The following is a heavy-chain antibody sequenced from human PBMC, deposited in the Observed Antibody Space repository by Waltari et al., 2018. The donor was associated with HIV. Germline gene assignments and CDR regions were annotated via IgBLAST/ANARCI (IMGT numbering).Heavy chain of an antibody. V-gene: IGHV3-13*01. CDR1: GLSFSSYD. CDR2: IATAGDT. CDR3: ARDPGGVVVTYGMDV. J-gene: IGHJ6*02. Sequence: ELQLVESGGGLVQPGGSLRLSSAASGLSFSSYDMHCVRHVTGKGLEWVSAIATAGDTYNPGYVKGRFTISRENAKNSLYLQMNSLRAEDTAVYYCARDPGGVVVTYGMDVWGQGTTVTVSS. D-gene: IGHD2-21*02.